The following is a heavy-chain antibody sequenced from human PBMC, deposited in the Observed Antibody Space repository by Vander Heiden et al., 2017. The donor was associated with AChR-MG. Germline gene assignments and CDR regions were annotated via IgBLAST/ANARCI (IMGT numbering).Heavy chain of an antibody. V-gene: IGHV2-5*02. J-gene: IGHJ4*02. Sequence: QITLKESAPTPVTPTQTLTLTCTFSGLSPSTSGVGVGWIRQPPGKALEWLALIYWDEEKRYSPSLKSRLTITKDTSKNQLVITMTNMDPVDTATDDCAHGGAPLTYWGQGTLVTVSS. CDR2: IYWDEEK. CDR1: GLSPSTSGVG. D-gene: IGHD3-9*01. CDR3: AHGGAPLTY.